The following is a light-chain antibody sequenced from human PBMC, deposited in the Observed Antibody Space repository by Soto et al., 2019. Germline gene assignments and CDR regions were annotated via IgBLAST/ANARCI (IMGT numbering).Light chain of an antibody. Sequence: DIVMTQSPDSLAVSLGERATIKCRSSQTILKSSIKKNSLAWYQQNPGQPPRLLIYWASTRHSGVPDRFSGSASGTDFTLSITRLQAEDVAVYYCQQYDSSSLTFGGGTKVEIK. CDR2: WAS. J-gene: IGKJ4*01. V-gene: IGKV4-1*01. CDR1: QTILKSSIKKNS. CDR3: QQYDSSSLT.